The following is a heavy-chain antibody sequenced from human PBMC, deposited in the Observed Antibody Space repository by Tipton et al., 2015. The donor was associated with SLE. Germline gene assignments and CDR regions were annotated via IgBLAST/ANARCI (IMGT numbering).Heavy chain of an antibody. V-gene: IGHV4-39*01. CDR1: GGSISTTNYY. CDR2: MYYSGST. CDR3: ARRGYSYALPLDS. J-gene: IGHJ4*02. Sequence: TLSLTCTVSGGSISTTNYYWGWIRQPPGKGLEWIGSMYYSGSTYYNPSLKSRVTISVDTSRNQFSLKLTSVTAADTAVYYCARRGYSYALPLDSWGQGTLVTVSS. D-gene: IGHD5-18*01.